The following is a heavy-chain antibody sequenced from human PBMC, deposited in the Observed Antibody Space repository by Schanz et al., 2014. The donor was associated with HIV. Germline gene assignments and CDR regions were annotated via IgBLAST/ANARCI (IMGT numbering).Heavy chain of an antibody. CDR3: AKTSYGWYFDY. V-gene: IGHV3-30*18. Sequence: VQLGESGGGLVQPGRSLRLSCAASRFTFSSFGMHWVRQAPGKGLEWVAVISYDGKTAFYAVSVQGRFSISRDNSKNMLYLQMNSLRAEDTAIYYCAKTSYGWYFDYWGQGTLVTVSS. CDR2: ISYDGKTA. D-gene: IGHD6-19*01. CDR1: RFTFSSFG. J-gene: IGHJ4*02.